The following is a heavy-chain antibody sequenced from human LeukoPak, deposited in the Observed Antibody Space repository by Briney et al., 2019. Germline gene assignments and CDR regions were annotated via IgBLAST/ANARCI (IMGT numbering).Heavy chain of an antibody. CDR2: IYRSGST. Sequence: SETLSLTCAVSGYSISSGYYWGWIRQPPGKGLEWIGSIYRSGSTYYNPSLKSRVTITVDTSKNQFSLKLSSVTAADTAVYYCARPFAFGGSTAHDYFDYWGQGTLVTVSS. J-gene: IGHJ4*02. V-gene: IGHV4-38-2*01. D-gene: IGHD1-26*01. CDR3: ARPFAFGGSTAHDYFDY. CDR1: GYSISSGYY.